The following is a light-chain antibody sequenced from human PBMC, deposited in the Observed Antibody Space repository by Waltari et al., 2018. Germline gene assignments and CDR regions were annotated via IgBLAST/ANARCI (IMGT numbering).Light chain of an antibody. CDR2: DVD. Sequence: QSALTQPASVSGSPGQSITISCTGTSSDVGGYNFVSWYQYHPGKVPKFMIYDVDKRPSGVSNRFSGSKSGNTASLTISGLQAEDEADYYCCSYAGSSTMIFGGGTKLTVL. V-gene: IGLV2-23*02. CDR1: SSDVGGYNF. CDR3: CSYAGSSTMI. J-gene: IGLJ2*01.